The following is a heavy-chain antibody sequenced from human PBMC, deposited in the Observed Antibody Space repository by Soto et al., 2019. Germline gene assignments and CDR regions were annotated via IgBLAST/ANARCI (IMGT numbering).Heavy chain of an antibody. Sequence: QVQLVESGGGVVQPGRSLRLSCEASGFTFRDYAMHWVRQAPGKGLEWVAAIPSEGSAQHYADSVKGRFSISRDNSKNTLSLQMNSLRPEDAALYYCARAVAGQVRSAWTWLDYWGQGTLVTVSS. CDR3: ARAVAGQVRSAWTWLDY. D-gene: IGHD1-1*01. CDR2: IPSEGSAQ. J-gene: IGHJ4*02. V-gene: IGHV3-30-3*01. CDR1: GFTFRDYA.